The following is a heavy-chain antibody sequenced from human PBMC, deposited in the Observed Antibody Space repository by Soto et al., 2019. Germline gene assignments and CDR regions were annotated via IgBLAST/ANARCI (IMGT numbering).Heavy chain of an antibody. D-gene: IGHD4-17*01. CDR3: ATMGTPVTGLYYFDF. CDR1: GVSISSGGYY. J-gene: IGHJ4*02. V-gene: IGHV4-31*03. Sequence: SETLSLTCTVSGVSISSGGYYWSWIRQHPGKGLEWIGYIYYSGSTYYNPSLKSRVTISVDTSKSQFSLKLSSVTAADTAVYYCATMGTPVTGLYYFDFWGQGTLVNVSS. CDR2: IYYSGST.